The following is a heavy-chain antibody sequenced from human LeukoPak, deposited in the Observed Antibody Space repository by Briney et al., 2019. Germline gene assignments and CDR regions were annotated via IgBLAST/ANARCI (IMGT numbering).Heavy chain of an antibody. D-gene: IGHD5-18*01. V-gene: IGHV4-59*01. CDR2: IYYSGST. CDR1: GGSLSSYY. J-gene: IGHJ4*02. CDR3: ARSGYSYGKFDY. Sequence: SETLSLTCTVSGGSLSSYYWSWIRQPPGKGLEWIGYIYYSGSTNYNPSLKGRVTISVDTSKNQFSLKLSSVTAADTAVYYCARSGYSYGKFDYWGQGTLVTVSS.